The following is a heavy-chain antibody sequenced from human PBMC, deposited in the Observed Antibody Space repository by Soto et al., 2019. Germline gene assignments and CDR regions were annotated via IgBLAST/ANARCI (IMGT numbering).Heavy chain of an antibody. CDR1: GFNFRNYW. CDR2: IKYDESST. J-gene: IGHJ4*02. D-gene: IGHD1-26*01. CDR3: ARGGWGAYYLDT. Sequence: EVQLVESGGGLVQPGGSLRLSRAASGFNFRNYWMHWVRQAPGKGLVWVSRIKYDESSTDYADSVYGRFIISRDNAKNTVYMQMNSLRSEYTAVYYCARGGWGAYYLDTWGQGTLVTVSS. V-gene: IGHV3-74*01.